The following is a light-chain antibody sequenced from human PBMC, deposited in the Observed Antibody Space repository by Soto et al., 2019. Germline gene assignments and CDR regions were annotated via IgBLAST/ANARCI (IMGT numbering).Light chain of an antibody. CDR1: HSISSN. J-gene: IGKJ1*01. Sequence: EVVMTQSPATLSVSPGESATLSCRASHSISSNKLAWYQQKPGQAPRLLLFGVSNRATGIPARFSGSGSGTDFSLTISSLQSEDFAVYYCQQYDYWPRTFGQGTKVDI. V-gene: IGKV3-15*01. CDR2: GVS. CDR3: QQYDYWPRT.